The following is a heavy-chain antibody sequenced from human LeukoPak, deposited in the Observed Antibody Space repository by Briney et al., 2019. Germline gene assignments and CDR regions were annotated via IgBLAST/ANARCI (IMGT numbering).Heavy chain of an antibody. CDR2: MYYSGSA. J-gene: IGHJ5*02. CDR3: ARAHTSEYCSGGSCYSDTWFDP. Sequence: SETLSLTCTVSGGSISSGDYYWSWIRQPPGKDLEWIGYMYYSGSAYYNPSLKSRVSISVDTSKKQFSLKLTSVTAADTAVYYCARAHTSEYCSGGSCYSDTWFDPWGQGTLVTVSS. V-gene: IGHV4-30-4*01. CDR1: GGSISSGDYY. D-gene: IGHD2-15*01.